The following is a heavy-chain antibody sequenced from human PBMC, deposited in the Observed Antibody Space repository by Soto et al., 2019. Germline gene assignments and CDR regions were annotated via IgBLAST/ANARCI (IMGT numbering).Heavy chain of an antibody. Sequence: EVQLLESGGGLVQPGGSLRLSCAASAFTSSSYAMSWVRQAPGKGLEWVSTIGGSGGSSTYYADYVKGRFTIFRDNSKNPLFLQMNSLRAEETALYYCAKLLGDSVYCPTGYWGQGTLVTVSS. CDR1: AFTSSSYA. V-gene: IGHV3-23*01. CDR2: IGGSGGSST. J-gene: IGHJ4*02. CDR3: AKLLGDSVYCPTGY. D-gene: IGHD3-16*01.